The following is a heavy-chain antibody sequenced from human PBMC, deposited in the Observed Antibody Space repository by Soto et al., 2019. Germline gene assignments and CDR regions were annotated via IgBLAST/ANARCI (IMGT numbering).Heavy chain of an antibody. Sequence: QVQLVESGGGVVQPGRSLRLSCAASGFSFSSYDIHWVRQAPGKGLEWVAVISYDGSNKYYPDSVKGRFTISRDNSKNTLYLQMNSLRAEDTAVYYCARTKTAMTRYYYYAMDVWGQGTTVTVSS. CDR3: ARTKTAMTRYYYYAMDV. D-gene: IGHD2-2*01. CDR2: ISYDGSNK. CDR1: GFSFSSYD. V-gene: IGHV3-30-3*01. J-gene: IGHJ6*02.